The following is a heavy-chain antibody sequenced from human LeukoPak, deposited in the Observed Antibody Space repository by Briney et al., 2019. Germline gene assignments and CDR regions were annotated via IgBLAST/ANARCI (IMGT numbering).Heavy chain of an antibody. CDR1: GYTFTSYY. Sequence: ASVKVSCTASGYTFTSYYMHWVRQAPGQGLEWMGIINPSGGSTSYAQKFQGRVTMTRDTSTSTVYMELSSLRSEDTAVYYCARDDSNYVAYYYYGMDVWGQGTTVTVSS. CDR3: ARDDSNYVAYYYYGMDV. V-gene: IGHV1-46*01. J-gene: IGHJ6*02. D-gene: IGHD4-11*01. CDR2: INPSGGST.